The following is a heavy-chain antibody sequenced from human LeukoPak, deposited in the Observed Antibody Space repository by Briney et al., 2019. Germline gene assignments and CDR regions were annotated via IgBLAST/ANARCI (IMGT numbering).Heavy chain of an antibody. Sequence: GGSLRLSCATSGFTFSSYAMHWVRQAPGKGLEWVAVISYDGGNKYYADSVKGRFTISRDNSKNTLYLQMNSLRAEDTAVYYCASALSGSPNYWGQGTLVTVSS. V-gene: IGHV3-30-3*01. CDR3: ASALSGSPNY. CDR1: GFTFSSYA. CDR2: ISYDGGNK. J-gene: IGHJ4*02. D-gene: IGHD1-26*01.